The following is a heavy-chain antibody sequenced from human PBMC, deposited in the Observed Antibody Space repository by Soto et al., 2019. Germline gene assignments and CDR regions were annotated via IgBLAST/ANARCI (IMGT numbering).Heavy chain of an antibody. Sequence: QLHLVQSGAVVKKPGASVTVSCSASGYPVTAYYMHWVRQAPGRGLEWMGGINPATGAAKYTQTFRGRVTMPRDPTPGTAFMELGGPTSEAPAVFSCARGGGVGVAGSAAFDMWGQGTLVTVSS. CDR3: ARGGGVGVAGSAAFDM. J-gene: IGHJ3*02. CDR1: GYPVTAYY. D-gene: IGHD3-3*01. CDR2: INPATGAA. V-gene: IGHV1-2*02.